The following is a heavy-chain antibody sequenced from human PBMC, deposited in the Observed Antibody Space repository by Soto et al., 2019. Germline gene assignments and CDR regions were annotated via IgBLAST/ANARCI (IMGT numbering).Heavy chain of an antibody. V-gene: IGHV3-74*01. Sequence: EVQLVESGGGLVQPGGSLRLSCAASGFTFSSDWMHWVRQAAGKGLVWVSRINMDGSSTNYADSVKGRFTISRDNAKNTLYLQMNSLRAKDTAVYYCARGPRGMYGNDFWGQGALVTVSS. CDR3: ARGPRGMYGNDF. D-gene: IGHD3-10*02. CDR2: INMDGSST. CDR1: GFTFSSDW. J-gene: IGHJ4*02.